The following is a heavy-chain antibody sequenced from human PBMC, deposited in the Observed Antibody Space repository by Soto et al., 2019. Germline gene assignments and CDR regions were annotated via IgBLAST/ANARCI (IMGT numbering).Heavy chain of an antibody. V-gene: IGHV1-46*01. J-gene: IGHJ4*02. CDR3: ARGGPELATIGSFDY. CDR1: GYTFTNYY. Sequence: ASVKVSCKASGYTFTNYYMHWVRQAPGQGLEWIGRIIPSGGSTHCAQKFQDRVIMTRDTSTSTVYMELNSLRSEDSAVYYCARGGPELATIGSFDYWGQGTLVTVSS. CDR2: IIPSGGST. D-gene: IGHD5-12*01.